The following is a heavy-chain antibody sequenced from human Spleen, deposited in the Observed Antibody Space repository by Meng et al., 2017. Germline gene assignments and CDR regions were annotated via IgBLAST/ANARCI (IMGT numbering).Heavy chain of an antibody. CDR3: ARYNYRYSGNWFDP. D-gene: IGHD3-16*02. J-gene: IGHJ5*02. CDR1: GGSFSDYS. Sequence: QGQLQQWGAGLVKPSETLSLTCGVYGGSFSDYSWSWIRQPPGKGLEWIGEINHSGATNYNPSLKSRVTISVDTSKNQFSLKLSSVTAADTAVYYCARYNYRYSGNWFDPWGQGTLVTVSS. V-gene: IGHV4-34*01. CDR2: INHSGAT.